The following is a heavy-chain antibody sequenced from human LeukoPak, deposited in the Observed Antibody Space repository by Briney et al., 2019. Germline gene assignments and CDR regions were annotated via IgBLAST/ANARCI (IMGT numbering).Heavy chain of an antibody. CDR1: GFTFTTYW. V-gene: IGHV3-7*01. J-gene: IGHJ6*03. D-gene: IGHD1-26*01. CDR3: ARKGGATTYGYYYYYMDV. CDR2: IKQDGTEK. Sequence: GGSLRLSCAASGFTFTTYWMSWVRQAPGKGLEWVANIKQDGTEKYYVDSVKGRFTISRDNAKNSLYLQMNSLRVEDTAVYYCARKGGATTYGYYYYYMDVWGKGTTVTISS.